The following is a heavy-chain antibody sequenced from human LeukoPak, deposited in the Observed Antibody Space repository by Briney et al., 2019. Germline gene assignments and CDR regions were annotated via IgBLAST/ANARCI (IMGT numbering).Heavy chain of an antibody. D-gene: IGHD1-26*01. Sequence: SETLSLTCTVSGGSVSSGSYYWSWIRQPPGKGLEWIGYIYYSGSTNYNPSLKSRVTISVDTSKNQFSLKLSSVTAADTAVYYCARGYSGSYGRFDYWGQGTLVTVSS. CDR2: IYYSGST. CDR1: GGSVSSGSYY. J-gene: IGHJ4*02. CDR3: ARGYSGSYGRFDY. V-gene: IGHV4-61*01.